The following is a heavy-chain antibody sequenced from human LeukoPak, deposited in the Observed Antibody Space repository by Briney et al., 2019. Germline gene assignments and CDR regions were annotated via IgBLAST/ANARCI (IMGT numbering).Heavy chain of an antibody. CDR1: GGSISSYY. Sequence: SETLSLTCTGSGGSISSYYWSWIRQPPGKGLEGMGYIYYSGSTNYNPSLKSRGTISVDTSKKQFSLKLSSVTAADTAVYYCARAHAYERFWFDPWGQGTLVTVSS. J-gene: IGHJ5*02. CDR2: IYYSGST. CDR3: ARAHAYERFWFDP. V-gene: IGHV4-59*01. D-gene: IGHD3-22*01.